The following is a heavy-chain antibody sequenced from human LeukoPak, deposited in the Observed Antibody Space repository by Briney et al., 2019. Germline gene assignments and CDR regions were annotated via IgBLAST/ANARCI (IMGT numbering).Heavy chain of an antibody. CDR1: GYTFTVYY. CDR2: INPNSGGT. Sequence: ASVKVSFKASGYTFTVYYMHWVRQAPGQGREWMGWINPNSGGTNYAQKFQGRLTMTRDTSISTAYMELSSLSSDDTAVYYCARGGYCSGAACYHLPDFWGQGTLVTVSS. V-gene: IGHV1-2*02. J-gene: IGHJ4*02. D-gene: IGHD2-15*01. CDR3: ARGGYCSGAACYHLPDF.